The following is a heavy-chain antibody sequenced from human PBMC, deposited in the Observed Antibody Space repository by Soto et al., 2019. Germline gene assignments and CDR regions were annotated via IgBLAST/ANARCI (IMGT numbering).Heavy chain of an antibody. J-gene: IGHJ5*02. CDR2: ISHSGTT. Sequence: SETLSLTCVVSGGSFSGYYWTWIRQPPGKGLEWIGEISHSGTTNYNPSLKGRVTISIDTSKKQFSLKLSSVTAADTALYCAKDRYYDSSGYSPTWFDPWGQGTQVTVSS. CDR3: AKDRYYDSSGYSPTWFDP. CDR1: GGSFSGYY. V-gene: IGHV4-34*01. D-gene: IGHD3-22*01.